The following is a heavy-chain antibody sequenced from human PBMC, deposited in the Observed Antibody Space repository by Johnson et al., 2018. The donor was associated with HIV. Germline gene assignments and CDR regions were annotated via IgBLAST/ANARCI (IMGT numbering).Heavy chain of an antibody. V-gene: IGHV3-23*04. D-gene: IGHD1-26*01. CDR3: AKGPWDLPHAFKI. CDR2: ISASGRDI. CDR1: GFSFGDYG. J-gene: IGHJ3*02. Sequence: VQLVESGGGGVQPGRSLRLSCAATGFSFGDYGMHWVRQAPGKGLEWVSAISASGRDIYYGDSVKGRFTISRDNSKNTLYLQMNSLRAEDTAVYYCAKGPWDLPHAFKIWGRGTMVIVSS.